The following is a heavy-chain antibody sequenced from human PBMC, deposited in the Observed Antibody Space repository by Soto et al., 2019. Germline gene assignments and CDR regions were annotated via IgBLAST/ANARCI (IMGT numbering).Heavy chain of an antibody. Sequence: QVQLVESGGGVVQPGRSLRLSCAASGFIFSSYGMHWVRQAPGKGLEWVAVISYEGSHTYYADSVKGRFTITRDNSKNTLYLQMHSLRPADTAVYYCAKEVHCGGGSCSWSEGFDYWGQGTLLTVSS. J-gene: IGHJ4*02. CDR3: AKEVHCGGGSCSWSEGFDY. CDR1: GFIFSSYG. CDR2: ISYEGSHT. V-gene: IGHV3-30*18. D-gene: IGHD2-15*01.